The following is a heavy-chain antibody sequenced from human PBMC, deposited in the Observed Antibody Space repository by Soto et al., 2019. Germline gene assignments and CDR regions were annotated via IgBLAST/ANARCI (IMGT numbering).Heavy chain of an antibody. Sequence: ASETLSLTCTVSGGSISSYYWSWIRQPPGKGLEWIGYIHYSGSTKYNPSLKSRVTISADTSKNQFSLKLSSVTAADTAVYYCARGHYDYWSGYFATIDYWGQGTRVTVSS. CDR3: ARGHYDYWSGYFATIDY. CDR1: GGSISSYY. D-gene: IGHD3-3*01. J-gene: IGHJ4*02. V-gene: IGHV4-59*08. CDR2: IHYSGST.